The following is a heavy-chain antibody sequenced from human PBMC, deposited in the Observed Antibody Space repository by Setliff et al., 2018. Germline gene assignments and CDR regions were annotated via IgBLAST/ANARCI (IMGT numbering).Heavy chain of an antibody. J-gene: IGHJ4*02. CDR3: VRSSAPQVVLAADFDF. CDR2: ISAYNDNT. Sequence: ASVKVSCKASGYTFTNYGISWVRQAPGQGLEWMGWISAYNDNTNYAQKVQGRVTMTTDTSTSTAYMELRSLTSDDTAVYYCVRSSAPQVVLAADFDFWGQGTPVTVS. V-gene: IGHV1-18*01. CDR1: GYTFTNYG. D-gene: IGHD6-19*01.